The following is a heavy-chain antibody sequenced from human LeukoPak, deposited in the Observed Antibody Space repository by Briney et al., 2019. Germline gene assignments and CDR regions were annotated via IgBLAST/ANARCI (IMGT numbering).Heavy chain of an antibody. CDR2: ISGGGDIT. V-gene: IGHV3-23*01. J-gene: IGHJ4*02. CDR3: ARDGVAGTRFDY. Sequence: QSGGSLRLSCAASGFNFANHAMSWVRQTPGKGLEWVSAISGGGDITYYADSVTGRFTISRDNSKNTLYLQMNSLRAEDTAVYYCARDGVAGTRFDYWGQGTLVTVSS. CDR1: GFNFANHA. D-gene: IGHD6-19*01.